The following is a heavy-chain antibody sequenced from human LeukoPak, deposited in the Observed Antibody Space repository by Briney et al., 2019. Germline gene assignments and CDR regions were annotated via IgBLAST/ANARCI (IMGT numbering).Heavy chain of an antibody. V-gene: IGHV1-2*06. Sequence: ASVKVSCKASGYTFTGYYMHWVRQAPGQGLEWMGRINPNSGGTNYAQKLQGRVTMTRDTSISTAYMELSRLRSDDTAVYYCAMYDSSGGDWFDPWGQGTLVTVSS. J-gene: IGHJ5*02. CDR3: AMYDSSGGDWFDP. D-gene: IGHD3-22*01. CDR2: INPNSGGT. CDR1: GYTFTGYY.